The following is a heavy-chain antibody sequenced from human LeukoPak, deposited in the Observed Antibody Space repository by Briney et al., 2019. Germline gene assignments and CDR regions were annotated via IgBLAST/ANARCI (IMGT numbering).Heavy chain of an antibody. CDR3: VRGKGYFQH. J-gene: IGHJ1*01. CDR2: IYYSGST. CDR1: GVSISSYY. Sequence: PSETLSLTCTVSGVSISSYYWSWIRQPPGKGLEWIGYIYYSGSTNYNPSLKSRVTISVDTSKNQLSLKLSSVTAADTAVYYCVRGKGYFQHWGQGTLVTVSS. V-gene: IGHV4-59*01.